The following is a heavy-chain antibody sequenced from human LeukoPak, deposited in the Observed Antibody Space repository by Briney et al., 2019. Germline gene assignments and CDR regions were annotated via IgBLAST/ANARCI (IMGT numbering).Heavy chain of an antibody. J-gene: IGHJ4*02. CDR3: ARVNYYDSSGYYPFDY. V-gene: IGHV1-2*02. D-gene: IGHD3-22*01. CDR2: INPNSGGT. Sequence: ASVKVSCKASGYTFTSYDINWVRQAPGQGLEWMGWINPNSGGTNYAQKFQGRVTMTRDTSISTAYMELSRLRSDDTAVYYCARVNYYDSSGYYPFDYWGQGTLVTVSS. CDR1: GYTFTSYD.